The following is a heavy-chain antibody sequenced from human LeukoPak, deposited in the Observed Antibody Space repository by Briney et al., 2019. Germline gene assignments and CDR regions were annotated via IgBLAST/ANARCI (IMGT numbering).Heavy chain of an antibody. CDR1: GYTLTSYD. CDR3: ARGTLRYFDF. V-gene: IGHV1-46*01. CDR2: INPSGGRT. D-gene: IGHD3-9*01. J-gene: IGHJ4*02. Sequence: ASVKVSCKASGYTLTSYDMHWVRQAPGQGPEWMGVINPSGGRTTSYAQKIQCRVTMTRDTSMSTVNMELSSLRSEDTAVYYCARGTLRYFDFWGQGTLVTVSS.